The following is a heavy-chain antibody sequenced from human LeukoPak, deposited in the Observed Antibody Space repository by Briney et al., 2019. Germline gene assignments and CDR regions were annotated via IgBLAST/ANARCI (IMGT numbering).Heavy chain of an antibody. J-gene: IGHJ4*02. CDR3: ARFHYGDSRVLFRAFDY. D-gene: IGHD4-17*01. Sequence: GGSLRLSCAASGFTFSSYGMHWVRQAPGKGLEWVAVIWYDGSNKYYADSVKGRFTISRDNSKNTLYLQMNSLRAEDTAVYYCARFHYGDSRVLFRAFDYWGQGTLVTVSS. CDR2: IWYDGSNK. V-gene: IGHV3-33*01. CDR1: GFTFSSYG.